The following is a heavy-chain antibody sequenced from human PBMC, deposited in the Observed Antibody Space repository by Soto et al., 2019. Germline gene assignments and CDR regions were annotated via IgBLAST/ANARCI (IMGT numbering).Heavy chain of an antibody. V-gene: IGHV2-5*02. CDR2: IYWDDDK. CDR1: GFSLNTGGVG. D-gene: IGHD6-19*01. Sequence: QITLKESGPTVVKPTQTLTLTCSLSGFSLNTGGVGVGWIRQPPGKALEWLAVIYWDDDKSWNPSLRDRLTINRDASDDQVALTVTHMDPVDTGTYYCARRRGGFGGGWTTPYFDYWGQGTLVTVSS. CDR3: ARRRGGFGGGWTTPYFDY. J-gene: IGHJ4*02.